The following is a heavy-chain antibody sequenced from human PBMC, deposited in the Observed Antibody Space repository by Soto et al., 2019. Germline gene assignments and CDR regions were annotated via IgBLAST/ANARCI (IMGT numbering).Heavy chain of an antibody. CDR2: ISGTAGNT. CDR1: GFTFTSCA. V-gene: IGHV3-23*01. CDR3: AKDDWDYIAGHFDY. D-gene: IGHD1-7*01. J-gene: IGHJ4*02. Sequence: VQLLESGGGLVQPGGSLRLSCAASGFTFTSCAMSWVRQAPGKGLEWVSAISGTAGNTHHADSVKGRFTISRDISKNTLYLQMNSLRAEDTAVYYCAKDDWDYIAGHFDYWGQGTLVTVSS.